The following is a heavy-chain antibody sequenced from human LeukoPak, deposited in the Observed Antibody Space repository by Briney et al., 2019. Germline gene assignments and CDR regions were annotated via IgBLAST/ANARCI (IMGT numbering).Heavy chain of an antibody. V-gene: IGHV4-31*03. Sequence: PSETLSLTCTVSGGSISSGGYYWSWIRQHPGKGLEWIGYIYYSGSTYYNPSLKSRVTISVDTSKNQFSLKLSSVTAADTAVYYCARAGVSLRNFDYWGQGTLVTVSS. CDR1: GGSISSGGYY. CDR3: ARAGVSLRNFDY. CDR2: IYYSGST. D-gene: IGHD2-21*02. J-gene: IGHJ4*02.